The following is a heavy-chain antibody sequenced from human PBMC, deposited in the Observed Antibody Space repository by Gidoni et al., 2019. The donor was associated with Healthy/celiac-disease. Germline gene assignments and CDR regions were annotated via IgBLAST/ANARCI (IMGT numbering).Heavy chain of an antibody. CDR2: IIPIFGTA. CDR3: AREAVAGTDYYYYYMDV. J-gene: IGHJ6*03. D-gene: IGHD6-19*01. Sequence: QVQLVQSGAEVKKPGSSVKVSCKASGAPFSSYAISWVRQAPGQGLEWMGGIIPIFGTANYAQKFQGRVTITADKSTSTAYMELSSLRSEDTAVYYCAREAVAGTDYYYYYMDVWGKGTTVTVSS. CDR1: GAPFSSYA. V-gene: IGHV1-69*06.